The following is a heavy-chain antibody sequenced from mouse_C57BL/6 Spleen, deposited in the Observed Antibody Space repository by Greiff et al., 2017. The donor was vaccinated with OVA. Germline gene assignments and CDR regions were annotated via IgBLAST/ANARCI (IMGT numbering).Heavy chain of an antibody. J-gene: IGHJ2*01. V-gene: IGHV6-3*01. Sequence: EVMLVESGGGLVQPGGSMKLSCVASGFTFSNYWMNWVRQSPETGLEWVAQIRLKSDNYATHYAESVKGRFTISRDDSKSSVYLQMNNLRAEDTGIYYCTRFDFDYWGQGTTLTVSS. CDR2: IRLKSDNYAT. CDR3: TRFDFDY. CDR1: GFTFSNYW.